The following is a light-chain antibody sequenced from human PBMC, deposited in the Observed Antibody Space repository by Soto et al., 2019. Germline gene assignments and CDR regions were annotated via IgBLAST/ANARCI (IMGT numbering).Light chain of an antibody. V-gene: IGKV3-11*01. CDR1: QSVSSY. J-gene: IGKJ5*01. CDR3: QQRSNWPLT. CDR2: DAS. Sequence: IVLTQSPSTLSLYPGERATLSYRASQSVSSYLAWYQQKPGQAPRLLIYDASNRATGIPARFSGSGSGTDFTLTISSLEPEDFAVYYCQQRSNWPLTFCQGTRLEIK.